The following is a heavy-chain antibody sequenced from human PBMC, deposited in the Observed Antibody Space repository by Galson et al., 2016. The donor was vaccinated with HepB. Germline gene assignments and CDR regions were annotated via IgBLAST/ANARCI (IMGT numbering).Heavy chain of an antibody. CDR1: GFTFSNYW. D-gene: IGHD3-9*01. CDR3: AKDISSNIAPTYSDYHGMDL. Sequence: SLRLSCAASGFTFSNYWMHWVRQAPGKGLVWVSRIRGDGTSTSYADSVKGRFTISRDNAKKSLYLQMSTLRPEDTALYYCAKDISSNIAPTYSDYHGMDLRGKGTPGTVSS. CDR2: IRGDGTST. V-gene: IGHV3-74*01. J-gene: IGHJ6*04.